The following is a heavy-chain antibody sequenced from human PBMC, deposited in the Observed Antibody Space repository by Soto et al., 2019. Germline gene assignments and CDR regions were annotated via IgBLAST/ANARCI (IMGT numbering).Heavy chain of an antibody. D-gene: IGHD4-17*01. CDR3: ARDFTGYDYAVSLDV. CDR2: VYHSGST. J-gene: IGHJ3*01. Sequence: PSETLSLTCAVSGGSIISNNWWSWVRQPPGKGLEWIGEVYHSGSTSYNPSLKSRVTISVDKSKNQFSLNLDSVSAADTAVYYCARDFTGYDYAVSLDVWGQGTMVTVS. V-gene: IGHV4-4*02. CDR1: GGSIISNNW.